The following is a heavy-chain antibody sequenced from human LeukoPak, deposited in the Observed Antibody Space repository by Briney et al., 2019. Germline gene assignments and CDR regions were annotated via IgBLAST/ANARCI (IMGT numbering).Heavy chain of an antibody. Sequence: GASVKVSCKASGGTFSSYTISWVRQAPGQGLEWMGRIIPILGIANYAQKFQGRVTITADKSTSTAYMELSSLRSEDTAVYYCAREFSLDTAMVHSFDYWGRGTLVTVSS. CDR2: IIPILGIA. V-gene: IGHV1-69*04. J-gene: IGHJ4*02. CDR1: GGTFSSYT. CDR3: AREFSLDTAMVHSFDY. D-gene: IGHD5-18*01.